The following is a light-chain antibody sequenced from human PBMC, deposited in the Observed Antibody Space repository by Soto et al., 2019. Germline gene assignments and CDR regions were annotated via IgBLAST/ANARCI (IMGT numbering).Light chain of an antibody. Sequence: EIVLTQSPGTLSLSPGERATLSCRASQSVSSSYLAWHQQKPGQAPRLLIYGASSWPTGIPARFSGSGSGTDFTLTISRLEPEDFAVYYCQQYGSSPWTFGQGTKVEIK. CDR2: GAS. V-gene: IGKV3-20*01. J-gene: IGKJ1*01. CDR3: QQYGSSPWT. CDR1: QSVSSSY.